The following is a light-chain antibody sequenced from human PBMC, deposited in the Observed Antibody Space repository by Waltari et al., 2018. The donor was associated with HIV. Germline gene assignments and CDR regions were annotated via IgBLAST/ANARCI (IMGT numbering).Light chain of an antibody. Sequence: QSALTQPASVSGSPGQSITISCTGTSSDVGGYNYVSWYQQHPGKAPKLMIYGVSNRPSGVVNRFSGSKSVNTASLTISGLQAEDESEYYCSSYTSSSTNWVFGGGTKLTVL. CDR3: SSYTSSSTNWV. CDR1: SSDVGGYNY. J-gene: IGLJ3*02. V-gene: IGLV2-14*01. CDR2: GVS.